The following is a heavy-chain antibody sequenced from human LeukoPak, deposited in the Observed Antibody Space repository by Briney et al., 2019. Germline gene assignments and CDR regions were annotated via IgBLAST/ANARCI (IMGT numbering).Heavy chain of an antibody. J-gene: IGHJ6*02. CDR2: IDPSDSYT. CDR3: ASIAARPFLFGMDV. Sequence: GESLKISCKGSGYSFTSYWISWVRQMPGKGLEWMGRIDPSDSYTNYSPSFQGHVTISADKSISTAYLQWSSLKASDAAMYYCASIAARPFLFGMDVWGQGTTVTVSS. CDR1: GYSFTSYW. D-gene: IGHD6-6*01. V-gene: IGHV5-10-1*01.